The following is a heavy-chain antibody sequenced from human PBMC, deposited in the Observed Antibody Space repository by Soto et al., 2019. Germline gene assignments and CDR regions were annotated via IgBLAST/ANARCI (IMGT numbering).Heavy chain of an antibody. CDR3: ASPLNYYDSSGIGY. V-gene: IGHV1-69*13. CDR2: IIPIFGTA. Sequence: EASVQFPCKASGGTFSSYAISWVRQAPGQGLEWMGGIIPIFGTANYAQKFQGRVTITADESTSTAYMELSSLRSEDTAVYYCASPLNYYDSSGIGYWGQGTLVTVSS. J-gene: IGHJ4*02. CDR1: GGTFSSYA. D-gene: IGHD3-22*01.